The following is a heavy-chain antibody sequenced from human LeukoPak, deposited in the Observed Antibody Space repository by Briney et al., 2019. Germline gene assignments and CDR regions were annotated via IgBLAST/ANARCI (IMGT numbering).Heavy chain of an antibody. CDR1: GFTFSSYS. V-gene: IGHV3-48*01. J-gene: IGHJ3*02. CDR3: APKSWEGAFDI. D-gene: IGHD1-26*01. Sequence: GGSLRLSXAASGFTFSSYSMNWVREAPGKGLEWVSYISSSSSTIYYADSVKGRFTISRDNAKNSLYLQMNSLRAEDTAVYYCAPKSWEGAFDIWGQGTMVIVSS. CDR2: ISSSSSTI.